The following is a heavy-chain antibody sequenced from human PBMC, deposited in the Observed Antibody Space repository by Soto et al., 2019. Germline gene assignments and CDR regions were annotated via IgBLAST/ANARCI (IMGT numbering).Heavy chain of an antibody. Sequence: VRLLESGGGLVQPGGSLRLSCAASGFTFSSYSMSWVRQAPGKGLEWVSTIGTSASTYYGDSVRGRFTISRDNSRNTLYLQMNSLRAEDTAVYYCADLSSYCTSSNCAWGQGTLVTVSS. CDR3: ADLSSYCTSSNCA. CDR1: GFTFSSYS. CDR2: IGTSAST. D-gene: IGHD2-2*01. V-gene: IGHV3-23*01. J-gene: IGHJ5*02.